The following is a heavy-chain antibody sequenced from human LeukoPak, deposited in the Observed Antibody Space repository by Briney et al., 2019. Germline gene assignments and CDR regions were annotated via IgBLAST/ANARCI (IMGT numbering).Heavy chain of an antibody. D-gene: IGHD4-23*01. CDR2: IRSKGHSYAT. J-gene: IGHJ5*02. Sequence: GGSLRLSSAASGFSFSGSAMHWVRQASGKGLEWVGRIRSKGHSYATAYAASVEGKFTISRDDSKNTAYLQMNSLKTEDTAVYFCTRGGPDYGGPYWFDPWGQGTLVIVSS. V-gene: IGHV3-73*01. CDR3: TRGGPDYGGPYWFDP. CDR1: GFSFSGSA.